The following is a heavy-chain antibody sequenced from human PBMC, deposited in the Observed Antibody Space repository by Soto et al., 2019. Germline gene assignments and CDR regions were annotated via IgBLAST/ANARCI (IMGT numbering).Heavy chain of an antibody. Sequence: PSETLSLTCTVSGGSISSGGYYWSWIRQHPGKGLEWIGYIYYSGSTYYNPSLKSRVTISVDTSKNQFSLKLSSVTAADTAVYYCASLISDIEGPIWFDPWGQGTLVTVSS. CDR2: IYYSGST. D-gene: IGHD5-12*01. J-gene: IGHJ5*02. CDR3: ASLISDIEGPIWFDP. CDR1: GGSISSGGYY. V-gene: IGHV4-31*03.